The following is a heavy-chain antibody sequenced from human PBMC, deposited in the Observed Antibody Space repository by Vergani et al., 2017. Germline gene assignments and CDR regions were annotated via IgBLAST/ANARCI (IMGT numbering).Heavy chain of an antibody. CDR2: NNPNSGGT. Sequence: QVQLVQSGAEVKKPGASLKVPCKALGYTFTGYYMHWVRQAPGQGLEWMGWNNPNSGGTNYAQKFQGRVTMTRDTSISTAYMELSRLRSDDTAVYYCAGGNYYYYGMDVWGQGTTVTVSS. D-gene: IGHD3-16*01. J-gene: IGHJ6*02. CDR1: GYTFTGYY. V-gene: IGHV1-2*02. CDR3: AGGNYYYYGMDV.